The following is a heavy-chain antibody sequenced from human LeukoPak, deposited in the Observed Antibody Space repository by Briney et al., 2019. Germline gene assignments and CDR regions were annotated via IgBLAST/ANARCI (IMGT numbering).Heavy chain of an antibody. Sequence: PGGSLRLSCAASGFTFSNYGMHWVRQAPGKGLEWVAVISYDESHKYYADSVKGRFTISRDNSKNTLYLQMNSLRPEDTAVYYCAKGVVAATNAAYYGMDVWGQGTTVTVS. J-gene: IGHJ6*02. CDR2: ISYDESHK. V-gene: IGHV3-30*18. CDR1: GFTFSNYG. D-gene: IGHD2-15*01. CDR3: AKGVVAATNAAYYGMDV.